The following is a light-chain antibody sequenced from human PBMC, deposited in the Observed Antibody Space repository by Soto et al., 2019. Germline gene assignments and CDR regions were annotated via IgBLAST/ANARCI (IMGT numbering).Light chain of an antibody. CDR2: DVN. CDR1: SSDVGAYIF. V-gene: IGLV2-8*01. J-gene: IGLJ1*01. Sequence: QSVLTQPPSASGSPGQSVTISCTGTSSDVGAYIFVSWYQQHPGKAPKLMIYDVNRRPSGVPDRFSGSTSGNTASLTVSGLQAEDEADYYCVSFAGGTYVFGTGTKLTVL. CDR3: VSFAGGTYV.